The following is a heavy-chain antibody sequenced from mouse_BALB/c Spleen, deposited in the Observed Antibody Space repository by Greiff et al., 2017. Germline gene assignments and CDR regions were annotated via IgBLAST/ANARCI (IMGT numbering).Heavy chain of an antibody. J-gene: IGHJ3*01. D-gene: IGHD2-14*01. Sequence: QVQLQQPGAELVKPGASVKLSCKASGYTFTSYWMHWVKQRPGQGLEWIGEINPSNGRTNYNEKFKSKATLTVDKSSSTAYMQLSSLTSEDSAVYYCARSLLKAWFAYWGQGTLVTVSA. V-gene: IGHV1S81*02. CDR2: INPSNGRT. CDR1: GYTFTSYW. CDR3: ARSLLKAWFAY.